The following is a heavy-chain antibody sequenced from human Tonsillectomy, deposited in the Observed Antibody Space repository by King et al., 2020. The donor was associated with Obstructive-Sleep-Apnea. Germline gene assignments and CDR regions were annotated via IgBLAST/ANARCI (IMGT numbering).Heavy chain of an antibody. V-gene: IGHV4-38-2*02. CDR2: INFSGST. J-gene: IGHJ1*01. CDR1: VYSISDGYF. D-gene: IGHD3-10*01. Sequence: QLQESGPGLVKPSETLSLSCTVSVYSISDGYFWDWIRQSPGKGLEWIGGINFSGSTIYNPAFKSRVTIAIYMSRNQLSLSLRSATTADTAIYYCARGPLEFRAEFFQAWGQGTHVTVSS. CDR3: ARGPLEFRAEFFQA.